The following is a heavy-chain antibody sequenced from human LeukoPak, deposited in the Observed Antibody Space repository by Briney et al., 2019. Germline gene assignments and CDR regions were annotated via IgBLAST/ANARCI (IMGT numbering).Heavy chain of an antibody. Sequence: ETLSLTCTVSGGSISNYYWSWIRQPPGKGLEWIGYIYYSGSTNYNPSLKRRVTISVDTSKNQFSLKLSSVTAADTAVYYCARHPTMVRGVIDWFDPWGQGTLVTVSS. J-gene: IGHJ5*02. CDR2: IYYSGST. CDR1: GGSISNYY. CDR3: ARHPTMVRGVIDWFDP. V-gene: IGHV4-59*08. D-gene: IGHD3-10*01.